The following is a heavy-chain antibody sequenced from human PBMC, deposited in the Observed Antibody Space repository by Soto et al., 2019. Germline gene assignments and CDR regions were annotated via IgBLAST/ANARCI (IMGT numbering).Heavy chain of an antibody. CDR2: IYYSGST. CDR3: ARRLYYDSSGFEGGGMDV. V-gene: IGHV4-4*02. D-gene: IGHD3-22*01. Sequence: SETLSLTCAVSGASISTNNWWTWVRQPPGKGLEWIGEIYYSGSTYYNPSLKSRVTISVDTSKNQFSLKLSSVTAADTAVYYCARRLYYDSSGFEGGGMDVWGQGTTVTVSS. J-gene: IGHJ6*02. CDR1: GASISTNNW.